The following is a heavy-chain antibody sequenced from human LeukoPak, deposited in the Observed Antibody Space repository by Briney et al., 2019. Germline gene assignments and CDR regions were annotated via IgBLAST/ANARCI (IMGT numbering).Heavy chain of an antibody. V-gene: IGHV4-61*01. J-gene: IGHJ4*02. CDR3: AGLEAHRPLDY. CDR2: IYNSGST. CDR1: GGSVSDNNFF. Sequence: SETLSLTCTVSGGSVSDNNFFWNRIRQPPGKGLEWIGYIYNSGSTNYNPALNSRVTISVDTSNNQFSLKLSSVIAADTAVYYCAGLEAHRPLDYWGQGTLVIVSS.